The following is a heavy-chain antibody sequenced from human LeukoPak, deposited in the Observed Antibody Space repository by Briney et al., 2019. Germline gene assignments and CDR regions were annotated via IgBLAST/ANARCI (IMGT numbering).Heavy chain of an antibody. J-gene: IGHJ5*02. CDR2: ISGGGDST. D-gene: IGHD6-19*01. V-gene: IGHV3-23*01. CDR1: GFTFTYYG. CDR3: AKTGAGGWSNWFDP. Sequence: GGSLRLSCAASGFTFTYYGMTWVRQAPGKELEWVSVISGGGDSTYYADSVKGRFTISRDNSKNTLYLQMNGLRAEDTAIYYCAKTGAGGWSNWFDPWGQGTLVTVSS.